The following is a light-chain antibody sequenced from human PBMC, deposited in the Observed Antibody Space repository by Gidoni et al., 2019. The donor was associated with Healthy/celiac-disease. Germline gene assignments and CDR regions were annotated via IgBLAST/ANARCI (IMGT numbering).Light chain of an antibody. Sequence: AVMTQSPLSLPVTLGQPASISCRSSQSLVYSDGNTYLNWFQQSPGQSPRRLIYKVSNRDSGVPDRFSGSGSGTDFTLKISRVEAEDVGVYYCMQGTHWPPFSFGQGTKLEIK. CDR1: QSLVYSDGNTY. J-gene: IGKJ2*01. V-gene: IGKV2-30*01. CDR3: MQGTHWPPFS. CDR2: KVS.